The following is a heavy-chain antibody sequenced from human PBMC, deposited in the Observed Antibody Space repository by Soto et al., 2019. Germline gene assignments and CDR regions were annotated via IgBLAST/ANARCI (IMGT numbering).Heavy chain of an antibody. Sequence: SETLSLTCTVSGGSISSGDYYWSWIRQPPGKGLEWIGYIYYSGSTYYNPSLKSRVTISVDTSKNQFSLKLSSVTAADTAVYYCSRGLISGYYLYDAFDIWGQGTMVTVSS. J-gene: IGHJ3*02. CDR3: SRGLISGYYLYDAFDI. V-gene: IGHV4-30-4*02. CDR1: GGSISSGDYY. D-gene: IGHD3-22*01. CDR2: IYYSGST.